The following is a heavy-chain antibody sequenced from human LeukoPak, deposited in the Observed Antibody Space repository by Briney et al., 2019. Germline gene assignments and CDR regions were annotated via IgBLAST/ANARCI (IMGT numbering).Heavy chain of an antibody. D-gene: IGHD2-2*01. CDR2: ISAYNGNT. V-gene: IGHV1-18*01. J-gene: IGHJ4*02. CDR1: GYTFTSYG. CDR3: ARDRGPKYQLLSYFDY. Sequence: ASVKVSCKASGYTFTSYGISWVRQAPGQGLEWMGWISAYNGNTNYAQKLQGRVTMTTDTSTSTAYMELRSLRSDDTAVYYCARDRGPKYQLLSYFDYWGQGTLVTVSP.